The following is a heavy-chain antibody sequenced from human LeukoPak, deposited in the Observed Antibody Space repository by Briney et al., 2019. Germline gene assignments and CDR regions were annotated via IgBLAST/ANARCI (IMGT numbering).Heavy chain of an antibody. CDR3: AKDRARGGATDFDY. Sequence: PGGSLRLSCAASGFTFSSYAMSWVRQAPGKGLEWVSAISGSGGSTYYADSVKGRFTISRDNSKNTLYLQMNSLRAEDTAVYSCAKDRARGGATDFDYWGQGTLVTVSS. D-gene: IGHD1-26*01. CDR2: ISGSGGST. V-gene: IGHV3-23*01. J-gene: IGHJ4*02. CDR1: GFTFSSYA.